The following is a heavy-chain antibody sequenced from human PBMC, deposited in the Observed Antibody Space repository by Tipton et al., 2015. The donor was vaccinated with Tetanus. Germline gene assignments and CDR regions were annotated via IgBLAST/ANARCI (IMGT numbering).Heavy chain of an antibody. V-gene: IGHV3-30-3*01. CDR1: GFTFSSYA. CDR3: ARERDCSSTSCYPPRDYYYYYGMDV. J-gene: IGHJ6*02. Sequence: SLRLSCAASGFTFSSYAMHWVRQAPGKGLEWVAVISYDGSNKYYADSVKGRFTISRDNSKNTLYLQMNSLRAEDTAVYYCARERDCSSTSCYPPRDYYYYYGMDVWGQGTTVTVSS. D-gene: IGHD2-2*01. CDR2: ISYDGSNK.